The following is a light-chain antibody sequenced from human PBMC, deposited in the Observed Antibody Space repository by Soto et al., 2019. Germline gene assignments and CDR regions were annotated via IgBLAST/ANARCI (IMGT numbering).Light chain of an antibody. V-gene: IGKV3-15*01. CDR1: QSVSSN. Sequence: IVMTQSPATLSESPGERATLSCRASQSVSSNLACYQQKHCQASGPLIYGTSTRASGISARFSGSGSGTEFTLTISSLQSEDFAVYYCQQYNKWPLTFGGGTKVEIK. CDR2: GTS. CDR3: QQYNKWPLT. J-gene: IGKJ4*01.